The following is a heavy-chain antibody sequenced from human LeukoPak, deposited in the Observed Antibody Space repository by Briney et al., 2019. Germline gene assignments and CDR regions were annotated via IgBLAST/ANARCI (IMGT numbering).Heavy chain of an antibody. V-gene: IGHV1-18*01. CDR2: ISAYNGNT. D-gene: IGHD3-22*01. Sequence: ASVKVSCKASGYTFTSYGISWVRQAPGQGLEWMGWISAYNGNTNYAQKLQGRVTMTTDTSTSTAYMELRSLRSDDTAVYYCARNSIVDSSGYYYFDYWGQGTLVTVSS. J-gene: IGHJ4*02. CDR3: ARNSIVDSSGYYYFDY. CDR1: GYTFTSYG.